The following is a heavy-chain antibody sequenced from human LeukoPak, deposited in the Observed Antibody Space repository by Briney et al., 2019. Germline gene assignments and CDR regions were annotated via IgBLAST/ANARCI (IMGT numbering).Heavy chain of an antibody. D-gene: IGHD3-9*01. Sequence: ASVKVSCKASGYTFTSYDINWVRQATGQGLEWMGWMNPNSGNTGYAQKFQGRVTITRNTSISTAYMELSSLRSEDTAVYYCAGGLRYFDWPSTPFDYWGQGTLVTVSS. V-gene: IGHV1-8*03. CDR1: GYTFTSYD. J-gene: IGHJ4*02. CDR3: AGGLRYFDWPSTPFDY. CDR2: MNPNSGNT.